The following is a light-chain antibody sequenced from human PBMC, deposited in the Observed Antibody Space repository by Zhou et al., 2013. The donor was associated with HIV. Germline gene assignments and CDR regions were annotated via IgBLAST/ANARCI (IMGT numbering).Light chain of an antibody. CDR2: DAS. V-gene: IGKV3-11*01. J-gene: IGKJ2*01. Sequence: DTVLTQSPATLSLSPGERAILSCRASQSLGSDLAWYQQKPGQAPRLLFYDASNRATAIPARFSGGGSGTDFTLTISSLEPDDFAVYYCQQRANWYTFGQGTKLEMK. CDR3: QQRANWYT. CDR1: QSLGSD.